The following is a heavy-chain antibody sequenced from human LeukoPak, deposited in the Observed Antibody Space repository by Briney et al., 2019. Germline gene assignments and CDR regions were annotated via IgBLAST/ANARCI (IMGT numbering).Heavy chain of an antibody. J-gene: IGHJ3*02. CDR3: ARVGSIGAFDI. Sequence: DYYWSWIRQPPGTGLEWIGYIYYSGSTYYNPSLKSRVTISVDTSKNQFSLKLSSVTAADTAVYYCARVGSIGAFDIWGQGTMVTVSS. V-gene: IGHV4-30-4*01. CDR2: IYYSGST. D-gene: IGHD3-10*01. CDR1: DYY.